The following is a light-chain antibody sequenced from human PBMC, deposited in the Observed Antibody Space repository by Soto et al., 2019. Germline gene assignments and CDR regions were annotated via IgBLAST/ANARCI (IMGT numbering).Light chain of an antibody. J-gene: IGKJ1*01. V-gene: IGKV1-39*01. CDR1: QRINSY. Sequence: DIQMTQSPSSLSASVGDRVTISCRTSQRINSYLNWYQQKPGEAPTLLIYGASSLQSGIPSRFSAYGSGTDFTLTISSLQPEGFATYYCQQTYSSPQWTFGQGTKVDIK. CDR3: QQTYSSPQWT. CDR2: GAS.